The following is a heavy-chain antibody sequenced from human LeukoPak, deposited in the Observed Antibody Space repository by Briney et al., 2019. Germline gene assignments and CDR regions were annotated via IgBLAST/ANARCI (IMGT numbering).Heavy chain of an antibody. CDR2: IHDDGST. D-gene: IGHD5-12*01. CDR3: ASTSIIRGYDHDQYY. V-gene: IGHV3-53*01. Sequence: GGSLRLSCAASGFTVNYNYMSWVRQAPGKGLEWVSLIHDDGSTYYADSVRGRFTISRDNSKNTLCLQMNNLRAEDTAVYYCASTSIIRGYDHDQYYWGQGTLVTVSS. J-gene: IGHJ4*02. CDR1: GFTVNYNY.